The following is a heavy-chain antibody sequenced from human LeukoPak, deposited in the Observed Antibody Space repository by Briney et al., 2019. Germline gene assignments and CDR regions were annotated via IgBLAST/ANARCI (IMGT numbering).Heavy chain of an antibody. V-gene: IGHV3-30*02. Sequence: GGSLRLSCAASGFTLSSYGMHWVRQAPGKGLEWVAFIRYDGSNKYYADSVKGRFTISRDNSKNTLYLQMNSLRAEDTAVYYCAKDNLYGLWPLDYWGQGTLVTVSS. J-gene: IGHJ4*02. CDR2: IRYDGSNK. CDR3: AKDNLYGLWPLDY. CDR1: GFTLSSYG. D-gene: IGHD5-18*01.